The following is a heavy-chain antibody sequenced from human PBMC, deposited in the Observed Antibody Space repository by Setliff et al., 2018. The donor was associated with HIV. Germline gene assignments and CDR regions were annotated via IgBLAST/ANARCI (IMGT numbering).Heavy chain of an antibody. D-gene: IGHD3-16*01. Sequence: SETLSLTCTVSGGSIRTGAYYWGWIRQPPGKGLEWIGSIYYDGRTFYKPSLKSRLTISVDTSKNQFSLSLNSVTAAGTAVYFCARGGAVSADFDSWGQGTLVTVSS. CDR2: IYYDGRT. CDR1: GGSIRTGAYY. J-gene: IGHJ5*01. V-gene: IGHV4-39*07. CDR3: ARGGAVSADFDS.